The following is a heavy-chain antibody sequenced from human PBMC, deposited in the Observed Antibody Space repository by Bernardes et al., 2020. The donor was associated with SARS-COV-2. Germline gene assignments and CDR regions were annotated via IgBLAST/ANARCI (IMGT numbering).Heavy chain of an antibody. V-gene: IGHV4-39*01. CDR2: ITYGGKT. CDR1: SDSVESVTYY. D-gene: IGHD6-19*01. Sequence: SETLSLTCAVSSDSVESVTYYWGWIRQPPGKGLEWIASITYGGKTYYSPSLKSRVTISVDTSKNLFSLRLSSVTAADTAVYYCARQPAPTWNSHGWYIDYWGQENLVTVSS. CDR3: ARQPAPTWNSHGWYIDY. J-gene: IGHJ4*02.